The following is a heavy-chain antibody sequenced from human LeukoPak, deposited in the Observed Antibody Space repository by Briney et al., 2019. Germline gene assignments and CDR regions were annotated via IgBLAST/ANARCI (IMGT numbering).Heavy chain of an antibody. CDR1: GFTFSDYA. CDR2: IAYDGSNK. J-gene: IGHJ4*02. V-gene: IGHV3-30*18. Sequence: GGSLRLSCTASGFTFSDYAMHWVRQAPGKGLEWVAVIAYDGSNKYYGDSVKDRFTISRDNSKNTLYLQMNSLRAEDTAVYYCAKGHSDTAMVISDYWGQGTLVTVSS. CDR3: AKGHSDTAMVISDY. D-gene: IGHD5-18*01.